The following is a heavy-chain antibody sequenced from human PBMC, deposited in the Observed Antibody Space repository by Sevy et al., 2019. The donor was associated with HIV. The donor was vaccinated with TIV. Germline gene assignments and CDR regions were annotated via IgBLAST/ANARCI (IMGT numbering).Heavy chain of an antibody. J-gene: IGHJ6*02. CDR1: GFIFKSYG. D-gene: IGHD4-17*01. V-gene: IGHV3-30*02. CDR3: VKGPHPAVTTSYALDV. Sequence: GGSLRLSCAASGFIFKSYGMHWVRQAPGKGLEWVTFIRNDGSTKNYADSVRGRFTASRDNSKNTLYLQMNSLRPEDTAVYYCVKGPHPAVTTSYALDVWGQGTTVTVSS. CDR2: IRNDGSTK.